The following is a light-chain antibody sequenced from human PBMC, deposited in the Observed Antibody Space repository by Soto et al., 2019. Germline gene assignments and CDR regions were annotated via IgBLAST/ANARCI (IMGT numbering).Light chain of an antibody. CDR3: QQHNTWRSIT. Sequence: DIVITHAPASLSVSPLERVTLSFSASQSVSNKLGWYQHKPGQAPRLLIYDTSTRAASTPARFTGSGSGTDFTLTISSLQSEDFAVYYCQQHNTWRSITFGQGTRLEIK. CDR1: QSVSNK. CDR2: DTS. V-gene: IGKV3-15*01. J-gene: IGKJ5*01.